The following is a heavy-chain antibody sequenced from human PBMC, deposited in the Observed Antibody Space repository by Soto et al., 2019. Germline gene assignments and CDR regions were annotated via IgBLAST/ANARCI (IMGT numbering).Heavy chain of an antibody. CDR3: ARDRILYSVPCGMDG. CDR2: IYYSGST. Sequence: SETLSLTCTVSGGSISSGGYYWSWIRQHPGKGLEWIGYIYYSGSTYYNPSLKSRVTISVDTSKNQFSLKLSSVTAADTAVYYCARDRILYSVPCGMDGWGQGTTVTV. D-gene: IGHD2-8*01. V-gene: IGHV4-31*03. CDR1: GGSISSGGYY. J-gene: IGHJ6*02.